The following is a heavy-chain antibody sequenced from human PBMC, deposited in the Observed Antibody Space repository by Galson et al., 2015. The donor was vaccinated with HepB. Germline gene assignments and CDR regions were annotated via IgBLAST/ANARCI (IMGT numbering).Heavy chain of an antibody. CDR2: INPSGGST. CDR1: GYTFTSYY. CDR3: ARERGGYYDILPTRSFDI. J-gene: IGHJ3*02. V-gene: IGHV1-46*01. D-gene: IGHD3-9*01. Sequence: SVKVSCKASGYTFTSYYMHWVRQAPGQGLEWMGIINPSGGSTSYAQKFQGRVTMTRDTSTSTVYMELSSLRSEDTAVYYCARERGGYYDILPTRSFDIWGQGTMVTVSS.